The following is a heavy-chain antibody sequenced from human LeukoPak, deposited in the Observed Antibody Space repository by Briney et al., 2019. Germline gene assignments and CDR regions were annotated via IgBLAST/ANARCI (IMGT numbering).Heavy chain of an antibody. D-gene: IGHD3-22*01. J-gene: IGHJ4*02. CDR2: ISYDGSNK. V-gene: IGHV3-30*18. CDR1: GFTFSSYG. CDR3: AKDGYSKPAVVIYFDH. Sequence: GRSLRLSCAASGFTFSSYGMHWVRQAPGKGLEWVAVISYDGSNKYYVDSVKGRFTISRDNSKNTLYLQMNSLRAEDTAVYYCAKDGYSKPAVVIYFDHWGQGTLVTVSS.